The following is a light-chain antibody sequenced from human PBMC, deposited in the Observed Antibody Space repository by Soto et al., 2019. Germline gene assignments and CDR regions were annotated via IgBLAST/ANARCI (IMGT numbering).Light chain of an antibody. CDR2: GAS. V-gene: IGKV3-20*01. J-gene: IGKJ2*01. Sequence: EIVLTQSPGTLSLSPGERATLSCRASQSVSSRNLAWYRQKPGQAPSLLIYGASNRATGIPDRFSGSGSGTDFTLTISRLEPEDFAVYYCLRYGDSPPAYTFDQGTKLEIK. CDR3: LRYGDSPPAYT. CDR1: QSVSSRN.